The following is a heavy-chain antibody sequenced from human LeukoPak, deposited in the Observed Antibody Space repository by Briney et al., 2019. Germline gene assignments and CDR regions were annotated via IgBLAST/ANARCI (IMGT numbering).Heavy chain of an antibody. D-gene: IGHD2-21*01. CDR1: GGSISSNSHY. J-gene: IGHJ4*02. Sequence: SETLSLTCTVSGGSISSNSHYWAWIRQPPGQGLEGIGSIHYSGSTFYSPSLKSRVTIYVDTSKNQFSLILTSVTASDTAVYYCAREEASVGDYWGQGILVTVSS. CDR2: IHYSGST. V-gene: IGHV4-39*01. CDR3: AREEASVGDY.